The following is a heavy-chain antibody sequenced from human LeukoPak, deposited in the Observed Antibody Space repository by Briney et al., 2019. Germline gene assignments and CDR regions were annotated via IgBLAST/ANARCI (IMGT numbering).Heavy chain of an antibody. CDR2: INPNSGGT. J-gene: IGHJ6*03. CDR1: GYTFSDYY. D-gene: IGHD6-13*01. CDR3: ARHPAQAAATAVRYYYYYMDV. Sequence: ASVTVSCTASGYTFSDYYLHWVRQAPGQGFEWVGWINPNSGGTKPAQKFQGRVTMTRDTSINTAYMELNNLRSDDTAIYYCARHPAQAAATAVRYYYYYMDVWGKGTTVTVSS. V-gene: IGHV1-2*02.